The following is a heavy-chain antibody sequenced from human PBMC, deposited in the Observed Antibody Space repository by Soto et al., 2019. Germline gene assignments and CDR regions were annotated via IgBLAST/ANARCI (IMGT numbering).Heavy chain of an antibody. Sequence: QEQLVQSGAEVKKPGSSVKVSCKASGGTFSSYGISWVRQVPGQGLEWMGGVIPMYGTANHAQKFQGRVTMTADESTGTAYMELSSLRSEDTAVYFCARGVWRTTGWSPTNWFDPWGQGTLVTVSS. D-gene: IGHD6-19*01. V-gene: IGHV1-69*01. CDR2: VIPMYGTA. CDR3: ARGVWRTTGWSPTNWFDP. J-gene: IGHJ5*02. CDR1: GGTFSSYG.